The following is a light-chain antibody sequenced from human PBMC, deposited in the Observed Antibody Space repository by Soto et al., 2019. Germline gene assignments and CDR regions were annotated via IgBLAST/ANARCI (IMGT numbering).Light chain of an antibody. V-gene: IGKV1-9*01. CDR2: AAS. J-gene: IGKJ2*01. CDR3: QHLNDYRYT. CDR1: QAISSS. Sequence: DIQLTQSPSFLSASVGDRVPITCRASQAISSSLAWYQHNPGQAPKLLIYAASTLQNGVPSSFSGSGSGTEFTLTISSLQPEDFATYYCQHLNDYRYTFGQGTKVEIK.